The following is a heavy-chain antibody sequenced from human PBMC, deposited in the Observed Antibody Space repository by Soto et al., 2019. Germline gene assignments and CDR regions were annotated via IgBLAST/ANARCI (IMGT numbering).Heavy chain of an antibody. D-gene: IGHD1-26*01. Sequence: EVQLLESGGGLVQPGGSLRLSCAASAFTFNTYAMGWVRQAPGKGLEWVSAIGVSGGGTYYADSVKGRFTISRDTSKNTLYLQMNSLRADDTAVYYCAKSGGASPYYFDYWGRGTLVTVSS. CDR3: AKSGGASPYYFDY. CDR2: IGVSGGGT. J-gene: IGHJ4*02. V-gene: IGHV3-23*01. CDR1: AFTFNTYA.